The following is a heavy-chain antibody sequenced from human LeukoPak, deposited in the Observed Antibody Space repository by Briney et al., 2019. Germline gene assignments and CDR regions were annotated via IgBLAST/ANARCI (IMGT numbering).Heavy chain of an antibody. J-gene: IGHJ4*02. CDR3: ARGVDSSSLGDYFDY. D-gene: IGHD6-6*01. V-gene: IGHV4-34*01. CDR1: GGSFSGYY. Sequence: SETLSLTCAVYGGSFSGYYWSWIRQPPGKGLEWIGGINHSGSTNYNPSLKSRVTISVDTSKNQFSLKLSSVTAADTAVYYCARGVDSSSLGDYFDYWGQGTLVTVSS. CDR2: INHSGST.